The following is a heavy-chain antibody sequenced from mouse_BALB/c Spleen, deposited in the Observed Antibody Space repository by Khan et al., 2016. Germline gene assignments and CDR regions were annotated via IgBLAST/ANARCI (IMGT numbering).Heavy chain of an antibody. CDR3: ARHYYGGRGNYFDY. Sequence: QIQLVQSGPELKKPGETVKISCKASGYTLTNFGMNWMKQAPGKGLKWMGWINTYTGEPTYADDFKGRFAFSLETSASTAYLKINSLKNEDMATYFCARHYYGGRGNYFDYWGQGSTLTVSS. D-gene: IGHD1-1*01. CDR2: INTYTGEP. J-gene: IGHJ2*01. CDR1: GYTLTNFG. V-gene: IGHV9-1*02.